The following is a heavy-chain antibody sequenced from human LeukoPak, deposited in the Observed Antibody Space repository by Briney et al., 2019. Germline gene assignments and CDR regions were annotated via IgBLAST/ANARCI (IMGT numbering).Heavy chain of an antibody. Sequence: PSETLSLTCTVSGGSISRYYWSWIRQPAGKGLEWIGRIYTSGSTNYNPSLKSRVTMSVDTSKNQFSLKLSSVTAADTAVYYCARLRFLEWHGNNWFDPWGQGTPVTVSS. J-gene: IGHJ5*02. V-gene: IGHV4-4*07. D-gene: IGHD3-3*01. CDR1: GGSISRYY. CDR2: IYTSGST. CDR3: ARLRFLEWHGNNWFDP.